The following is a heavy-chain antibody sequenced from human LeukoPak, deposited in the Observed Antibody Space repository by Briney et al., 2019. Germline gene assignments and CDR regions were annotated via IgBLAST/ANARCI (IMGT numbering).Heavy chain of an antibody. CDR1: GFTFSNNA. J-gene: IGHJ4*02. CDR2: ISSYGGST. Sequence: GGSLRLSCSASGFTFSNNAMHWVRQAPGKGLESVSCISSYGGSTYYADSVKGRFTISRDNSKNTLYLQMSSLRADDTAVYYCVNGWFGEFFWGQGTLVTVSS. D-gene: IGHD3-10*01. CDR3: VNGWFGEFF. V-gene: IGHV3-64D*06.